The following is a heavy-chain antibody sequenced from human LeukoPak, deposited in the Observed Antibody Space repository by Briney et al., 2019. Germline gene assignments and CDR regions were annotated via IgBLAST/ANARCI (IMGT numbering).Heavy chain of an antibody. V-gene: IGHV3-15*01. CDR3: TTDRGGYCSGGSCYSLGFDAFDI. D-gene: IGHD2-15*01. CDR1: GFTFSNAW. CDR2: IKSKTDGGTT. Sequence: PGGSLRLSCAASGFTFSNAWMSWVRQAPGKGLEWVGRIKSKTDGGTTDYAAPVKGRFTISRDDSKNTLYLQMNSLKTEDTAVYYCTTDRGGYCSGGSCYSLGFDAFDIWGQGTMVTVSS. J-gene: IGHJ3*02.